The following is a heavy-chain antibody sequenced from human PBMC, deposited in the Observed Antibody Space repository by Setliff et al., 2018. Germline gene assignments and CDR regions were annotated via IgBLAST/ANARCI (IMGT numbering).Heavy chain of an antibody. Sequence: PGGSLRLSCAASGFTFSSYSLNWVRQAPGKGLEWVSSISSSSSYIYYEDSVQGRFTISRDNAKNSLYLQMNGLRAEDTAVYYCARAADSYSPPRSYMDVWGKGTTVTVSS. CDR2: ISSSSSYI. V-gene: IGHV3-21*01. CDR3: ARAADSYSPPRSYMDV. J-gene: IGHJ6*03. D-gene: IGHD5-18*01. CDR1: GFTFSSYS.